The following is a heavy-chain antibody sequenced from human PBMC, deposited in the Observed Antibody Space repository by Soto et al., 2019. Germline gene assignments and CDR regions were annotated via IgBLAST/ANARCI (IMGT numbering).Heavy chain of an antibody. D-gene: IGHD2-2*02. CDR3: AREYCSSTSCYRDY. Sequence: QVQLVQSGAEVKKPGSSVKVSCKASGGTFSSYTISWVRQAPGQGLEWMGRIIPILGIANYAQKFQGRVTITADKSTSTAYMELSSLRSEDTDVYYCAREYCSSTSCYRDYWGQGTLVTVSS. V-gene: IGHV1-69*02. CDR1: GGTFSSYT. CDR2: IIPILGIA. J-gene: IGHJ4*02.